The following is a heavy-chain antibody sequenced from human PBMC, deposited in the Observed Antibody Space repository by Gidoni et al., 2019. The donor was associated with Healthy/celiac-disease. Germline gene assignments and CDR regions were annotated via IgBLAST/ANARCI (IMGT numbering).Heavy chain of an antibody. J-gene: IGHJ6*02. D-gene: IGHD2-2*01. V-gene: IGHV3-23*01. Sequence: EVQLLESGGGLVQPGGSLRLSCAASGFTFSSYAMSWVRPAPGKGLEWVSAISGSGGSTYYADSVKGRFTISRDNSKNTLYLQMNSLRAEDTAVYYCAKPSSTSAYYYYGMDVWGQGTTVTVSS. CDR2: ISGSGGST. CDR1: GFTFSSYA. CDR3: AKPSSTSAYYYYGMDV.